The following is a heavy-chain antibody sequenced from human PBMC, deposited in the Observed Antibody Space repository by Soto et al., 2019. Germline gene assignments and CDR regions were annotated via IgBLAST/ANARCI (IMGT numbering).Heavy chain of an antibody. Sequence: ASVKVSCKASGYTFTDYYMHWVRQAPGQGLEWMGWINPNSGGTNYAQKFQDWVTMTRDTSISTAYMELRRLKSDDTAVYYCATNPWGNGWYHFDSWGQGTLVTVSS. D-gene: IGHD6-19*01. CDR2: INPNSGGT. J-gene: IGHJ4*02. CDR3: ATNPWGNGWYHFDS. CDR1: GYTFTDYY. V-gene: IGHV1-2*04.